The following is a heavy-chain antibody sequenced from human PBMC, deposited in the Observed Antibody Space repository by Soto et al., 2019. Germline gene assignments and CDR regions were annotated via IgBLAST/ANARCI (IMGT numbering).Heavy chain of an antibody. D-gene: IGHD3-10*01. V-gene: IGHV1-18*01. CDR2: IATYNSNK. CDR3: ARVRRGVVNWFDP. CDR1: GDTFTNFG. J-gene: IGHJ5*02. Sequence: ASVKVSCKTSGDTFTNFGLSWVRQAPGQGLEWMGWIATYNSNKNYAQKFQGRLTLTTDTSTSTGYMELKSLEYDDTAVYYCARVRRGVVNWFDPWGQGTLVTVSS.